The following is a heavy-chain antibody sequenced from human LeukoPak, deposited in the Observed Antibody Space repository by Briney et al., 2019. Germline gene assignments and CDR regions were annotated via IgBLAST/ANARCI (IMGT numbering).Heavy chain of an antibody. V-gene: IGHV3-64D*06. CDR1: GFSFSIYS. CDR2: ISSNGRNT. Sequence: GGSLRLSCSASGFSFSIYSMHWVRQAPGKGLEYVSAISSNGRNTYYADSVKGRFTVSRDNSKNTLYLQMSSLRAEDTAVYYCVRAAYSSSWSPPFDYWGQGTLVTVSS. J-gene: IGHJ4*02. D-gene: IGHD6-13*01. CDR3: VRAAYSSSWSPPFDY.